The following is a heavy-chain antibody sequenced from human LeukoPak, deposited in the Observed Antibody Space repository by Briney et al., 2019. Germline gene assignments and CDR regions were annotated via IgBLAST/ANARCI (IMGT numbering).Heavy chain of an antibody. CDR3: AKDYAAAGTEYYYYYGLDV. CDR2: ISGSGGST. D-gene: IGHD6-13*01. Sequence: GGSLRFSCAASGFTFSSYAMSWVRQAPGKVLEWVSAISGSGGSTYYADSVKGRFTISRDNSKNTLYLQMNSLRAEDTAVYYCAKDYAAAGTEYYYYYGLDVWGQGTTVTVSS. CDR1: GFTFSSYA. V-gene: IGHV3-23*01. J-gene: IGHJ6*02.